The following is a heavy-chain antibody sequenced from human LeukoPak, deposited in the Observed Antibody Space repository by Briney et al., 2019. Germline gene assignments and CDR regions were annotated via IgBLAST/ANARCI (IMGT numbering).Heavy chain of an antibody. Sequence: GGSLRLSCAASGFTFEDYAMHWVRQAPGKGLEWVSGISRSSGTIGYADSVKGRFSISRDNAKNTLYLQMNSLRVEDTAVYYCARGRPHGNDYWGQGTLVTVSS. J-gene: IGHJ4*02. D-gene: IGHD4-23*01. V-gene: IGHV3-9*01. CDR1: GFTFEDYA. CDR3: ARGRPHGNDY. CDR2: ISRSSGTI.